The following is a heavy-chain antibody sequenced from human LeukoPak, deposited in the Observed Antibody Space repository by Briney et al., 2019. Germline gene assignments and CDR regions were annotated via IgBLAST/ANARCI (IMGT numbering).Heavy chain of an antibody. J-gene: IGHJ4*02. D-gene: IGHD1-1*01. CDR2: IRGSSNTI. CDR3: ARDYNFAFDY. CDR1: GFTFSSYS. V-gene: IGHV3-48*02. Sequence: GGSLRLSCAVSGFTFSSYSVSWVRQAPGKGLEWVSYIRGSSNTIWYADSVKGRFTISIDNAKNSLYLQMNSLRDEDTAVYYCARDYNFAFDYWGQGTLVTVSS.